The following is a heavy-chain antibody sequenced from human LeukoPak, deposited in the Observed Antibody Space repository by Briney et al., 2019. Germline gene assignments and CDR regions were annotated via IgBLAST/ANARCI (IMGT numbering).Heavy chain of an antibody. J-gene: IGHJ4*02. CDR2: INPSGGST. D-gene: IGHD6-6*01. CDR1: GYTFTSYY. Sequence: ASVKVSGKASGYTFTSYYMHGVRQAPGQGLEWMGIINPSGGSTSYAQKFQGRVTMTRDTSTSTVYMELSSLRSEDTAVYYCASYAYSSSSEDYWGQGTLVTVSS. CDR3: ASYAYSSSSEDY. V-gene: IGHV1-46*01.